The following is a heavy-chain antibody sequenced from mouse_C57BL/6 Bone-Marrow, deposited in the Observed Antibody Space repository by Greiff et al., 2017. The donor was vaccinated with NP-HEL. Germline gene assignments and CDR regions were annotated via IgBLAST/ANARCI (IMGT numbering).Heavy chain of an antibody. Sequence: EVQLQQSGPELVKPGASVKMSCKASGYTFTDYNMHWVKQSHGKSLEWIGYINPNNGGTSYNQKFKGKATLTVNKSSSTAYMELRSLTSEDSAVYYCASYYGSSYEYFDVWGTGTTVTVSS. V-gene: IGHV1-22*01. D-gene: IGHD1-1*01. CDR1: GYTFTDYN. CDR2: INPNNGGT. J-gene: IGHJ1*03. CDR3: ASYYGSSYEYFDV.